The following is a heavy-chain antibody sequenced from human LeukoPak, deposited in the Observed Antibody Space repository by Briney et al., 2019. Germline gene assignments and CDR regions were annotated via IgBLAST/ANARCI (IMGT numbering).Heavy chain of an antibody. V-gene: IGHV3-33*01. D-gene: IGHD1-26*01. CDR2: IWYDGSNK. CDR1: GFTFSSYG. CDR3: ARGRATVFDY. J-gene: IGHJ4*02. Sequence: GRSLRLSCAASGFTFSSYGMHWVRQAPGKGLEWVAVIWYDGSNKYYADSVKGRFTISRDNAKNSLFLQMNSLRAEDTAVYYCARGRATVFDYWGQGTLVTVSS.